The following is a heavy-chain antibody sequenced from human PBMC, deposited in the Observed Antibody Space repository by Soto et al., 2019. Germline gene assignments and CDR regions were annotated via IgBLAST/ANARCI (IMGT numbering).Heavy chain of an antibody. J-gene: IGHJ4*02. V-gene: IGHV1-2*02. D-gene: IGHD1-26*01. CDR1: GYTFTVYY. CDR2: INPKSGGT. CDR3: ARDLAKGGGSAGFDY. Sequence: ASVKVSCKASGYTFTVYYMHWVRQAPGQGLEWMGWINPKSGGTMYPQKFQGRVTMTWDTSISTAYMALTRLRSDDTGVYYCARDLAKGGGSAGFDYWGQGTLVTVSS.